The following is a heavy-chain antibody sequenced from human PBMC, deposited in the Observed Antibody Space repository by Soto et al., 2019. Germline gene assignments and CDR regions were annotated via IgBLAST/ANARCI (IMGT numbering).Heavy chain of an antibody. CDR2: ISAYNSNT. CDR3: GRPSGDYGDYGLSLDY. V-gene: IGHV1-18*01. J-gene: IGHJ4*02. D-gene: IGHD4-17*01. Sequence: QVQLEQSGAEVKNPWASVKVSCKASGYVFTGYGISWVRHAPGQGLEWMAWISAYNSNTKYAKKCQGGVTMTTDESTSTAYLKLRSLRSDDTAVYYCGRPSGDYGDYGLSLDYWGQGTLVTVSS. CDR1: GYVFTGYG.